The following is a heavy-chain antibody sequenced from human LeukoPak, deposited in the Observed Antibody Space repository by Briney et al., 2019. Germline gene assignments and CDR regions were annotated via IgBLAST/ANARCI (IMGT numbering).Heavy chain of an antibody. J-gene: IGHJ4*02. CDR3: ARESPNCSSTSCLLGIDY. Sequence: GGSLRLSCTASGFTFNTHGMHWVRQVPGKGLGWVTLISPDGNKKYYADSVKGRFTISRDNSKNTLYLQMNSLRAEDTAVYYCARESPNCSSTSCLLGIDYWGQGTLVTVSS. D-gene: IGHD2-2*01. CDR2: ISPDGNKK. CDR1: GFTFNTHG. V-gene: IGHV3-30*03.